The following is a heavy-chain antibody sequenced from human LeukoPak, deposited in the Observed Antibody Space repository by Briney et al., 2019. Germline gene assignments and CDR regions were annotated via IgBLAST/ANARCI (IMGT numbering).Heavy chain of an antibody. CDR3: ARAVEMSTIPAY. D-gene: IGHD5-24*01. Sequence: PGGSLRLSCAASGFTFSNYNMNWVRQAPGKGLGWVSSISSSSSYIYYADSLKGRFTISRDNAKNSLYLQMNSLRAEDTAVYYCARAVEMSTIPAYWGQGTLVTVSS. CDR1: GFTFSNYN. CDR2: ISSSSSYI. V-gene: IGHV3-21*01. J-gene: IGHJ4*02.